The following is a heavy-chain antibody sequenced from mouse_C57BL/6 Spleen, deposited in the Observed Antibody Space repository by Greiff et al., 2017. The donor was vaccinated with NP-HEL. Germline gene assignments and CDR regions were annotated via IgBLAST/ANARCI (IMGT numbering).Heavy chain of an antibody. CDR2: FHPYNDDT. V-gene: IGHV1-47*01. J-gene: IGHJ4*01. D-gene: IGHD1-1*01. Sequence: VKLVESGAELVKPGASVKMSCKASGYTFTTYPIEWMKQNHGKSLEWIGNFHPYNDDTKYNEKFKGKATLTVEKSSSTVYLELSRLTSDDSAVYYCARAGSSYGYYAMDYWGQGTSVTVSS. CDR3: ARAGSSYGYYAMDY. CDR1: GYTFTTYP.